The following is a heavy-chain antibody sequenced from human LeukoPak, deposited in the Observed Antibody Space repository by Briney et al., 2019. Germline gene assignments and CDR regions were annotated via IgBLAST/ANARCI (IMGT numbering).Heavy chain of an antibody. J-gene: IGHJ4*02. CDR3: AYGSSPFFY. CDR2: IYYSGST. CDR1: GGSISSYY. D-gene: IGHD6-13*01. V-gene: IGHV4-59*01. Sequence: PSETLSLTCTVSGGSISSYYWSWIRQPPGKGLEWIGYIYYSGSTNYNPSLKSRVTISVDTSKNQFSLKLSSVTAADTAVYYCAYGSSPFFYWGQGTLVTVSS.